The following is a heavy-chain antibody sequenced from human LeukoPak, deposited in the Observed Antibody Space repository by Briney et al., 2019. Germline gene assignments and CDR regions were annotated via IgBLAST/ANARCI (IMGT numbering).Heavy chain of an antibody. Sequence: SQTLSLTSTVSGGSISSGGYYWSWIRQHPGKGLEWIGYIYYSGSTYYNPSLKSRVTISVDTSKNQFSLKLSSVTAADTAVYYCARGVILTGFDYWGQGTPVTVSS. V-gene: IGHV4-31*03. D-gene: IGHD3-9*01. CDR1: GGSISSGGYY. CDR3: ARGVILTGFDY. CDR2: IYYSGST. J-gene: IGHJ4*02.